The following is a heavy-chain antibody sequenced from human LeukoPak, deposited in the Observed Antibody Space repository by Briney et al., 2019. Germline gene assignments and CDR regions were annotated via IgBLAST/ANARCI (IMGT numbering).Heavy chain of an antibody. CDR2: IYYSGST. CDR3: ARTHPFGYCSSTSCFDY. D-gene: IGHD2-2*01. J-gene: IGHJ4*02. V-gene: IGHV4-39*07. Sequence: SETLSLTCTVSGGSISSSSYYWGWIRQPPGKGLEWIGSIYYSGSTYYNPSLKSRVTISVDTSKNQFSLKLSSVTAADTAVYYCARTHPFGYCSSTSCFDYWGQGTLVTVSS. CDR1: GGSISSSSYY.